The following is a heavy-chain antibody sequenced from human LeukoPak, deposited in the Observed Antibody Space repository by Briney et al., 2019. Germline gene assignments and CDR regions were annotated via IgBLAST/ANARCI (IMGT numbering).Heavy chain of an antibody. CDR3: ARAGFITRYYYYYMDV. CDR2: IYTSGST. V-gene: IGHV4-4*07. D-gene: IGHD3-22*01. J-gene: IGHJ6*03. Sequence: SSETLSLTCTVSGGSISSYYWSWIRQPAGKGLEWIGRIYTSGSTNYNPSLKSRVTMSVDTSKSQFSLKLSSVTAADTAVYYCARAGFITRYYYYYMDVWGKGTTVTVSS. CDR1: GGSISSYY.